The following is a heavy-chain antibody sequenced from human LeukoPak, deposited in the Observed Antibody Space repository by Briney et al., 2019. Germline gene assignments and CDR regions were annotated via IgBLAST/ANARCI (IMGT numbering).Heavy chain of an antibody. CDR3: ARDRGVTTFFNNWFDP. CDR2: INAGNGNT. J-gene: IGHJ5*02. V-gene: IGHV1-3*01. CDR1: GYTFTSYA. Sequence: GASVKVSCKASGYTFTSYAMHWVRQAPGQRLEWMGWINAGNGNTKYSQKFQGRVTITRDTSASTAYMELSSLRSEDTAVYYCARDRGVTTFFNNWFDPWGQGTLVTVSS. D-gene: IGHD4-17*01.